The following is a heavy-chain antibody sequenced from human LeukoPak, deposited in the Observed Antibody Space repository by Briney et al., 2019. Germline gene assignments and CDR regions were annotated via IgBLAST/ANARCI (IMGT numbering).Heavy chain of an antibody. CDR1: GGSISISSYF. Sequence: SETLSLSCTVSGGSISISSYFWGWIRQPPGKGLEWIGSIYYSGSTIYYNPSLKSRVTISVDTSKNQFSLKLNSVTAADTAVYYCARGYGSGSYLYWGQGTLVTVSS. J-gene: IGHJ4*02. D-gene: IGHD3-10*01. CDR2: IYYSGSTI. V-gene: IGHV4-39*07. CDR3: ARGYGSGSYLY.